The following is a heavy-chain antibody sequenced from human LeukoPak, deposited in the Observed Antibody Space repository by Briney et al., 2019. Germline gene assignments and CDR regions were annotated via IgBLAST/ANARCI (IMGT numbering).Heavy chain of an antibody. CDR2: INHSGST. CDR3: ARRALYYYYYYMDV. CDR1: GGSFSGYY. J-gene: IGHJ6*03. Sequence: PSETLSLTCAVYGGSFSGYYWSWIRQPPGKGLEWIGEINHSGSTNYTPSLKSRVTISVDTSKNQFSLKLSSVTAADTAVYYCARRALYYYYYYMDVWGKGTTVTVS. V-gene: IGHV4-34*01.